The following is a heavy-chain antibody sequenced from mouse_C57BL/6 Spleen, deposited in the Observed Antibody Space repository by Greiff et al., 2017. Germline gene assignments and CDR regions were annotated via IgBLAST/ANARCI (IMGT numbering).Heavy chain of an antibody. CDR3: ARHESHYDYDYYAMDY. J-gene: IGHJ4*01. V-gene: IGHV1-62-2*01. Sequence: VKLMESGAELVKPGASVKLSCKASGYTFTEYTIHWVKQRSGQGLEWIGWFYPGSGSIKYNEKFKDKATLTADKSSSTVYMELSRLTSEDSAVYVCARHESHYDYDYYAMDYWGQGTSVTVSS. CDR1: GYTFTEYT. D-gene: IGHD2-4*01. CDR2: FYPGSGSI.